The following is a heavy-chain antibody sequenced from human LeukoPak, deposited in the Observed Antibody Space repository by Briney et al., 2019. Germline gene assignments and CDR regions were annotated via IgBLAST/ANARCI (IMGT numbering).Heavy chain of an antibody. CDR1: GLSLSTTGVG. V-gene: IGHV2-5*02. J-gene: IGHJ1*01. CDR3: TNAISGSYAYLFQH. Sequence: ESGPTLVKPTQTLTLTCTFSGLSLSTTGVGVGWVRQPPGEALEWLGFIYWDDEKRYNPSLKSRLTITKDMSKSRVVLRMTNMEAVDTATYYCTNAISGSYAYLFQHWGQGALVTVSS. D-gene: IGHD3-22*01. CDR2: IYWDDEK.